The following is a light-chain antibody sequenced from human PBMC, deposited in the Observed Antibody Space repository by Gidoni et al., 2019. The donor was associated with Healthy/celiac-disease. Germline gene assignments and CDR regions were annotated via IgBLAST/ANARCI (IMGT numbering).Light chain of an antibody. V-gene: IGKV4-1*01. J-gene: IGKJ1*01. CDR1: QSVLYSSNNKNY. Sequence: DIVMTQSPDSLAVSLGERDTINCKSSQSVLYSSNNKNYLAWYQQKPGQPPKLLIYWASTRESGVPDRFSGSGSGTDFTLTISSLQAEDVAVYYCQQYYSTPRTFXQXTKVEIK. CDR2: WAS. CDR3: QQYYSTPRT.